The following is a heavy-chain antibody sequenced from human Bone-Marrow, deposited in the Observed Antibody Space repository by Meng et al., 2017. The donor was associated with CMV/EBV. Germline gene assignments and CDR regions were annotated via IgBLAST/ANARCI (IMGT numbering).Heavy chain of an antibody. V-gene: IGHV3-21*01. CDR1: GFTFSSYS. CDR2: ISSSSSYI. J-gene: IGHJ4*02. Sequence: GESLKISCAASGFTFSSYSMNWVRQAPGKGLEWVSYISSSSSYIYYADSVKGRFTISRDNAKNSLYLQMNSLRAEDTAVYYCARFEVGVKTFDYWGQGNLVTVSS. D-gene: IGHD1-26*01. CDR3: ARFEVGVKTFDY.